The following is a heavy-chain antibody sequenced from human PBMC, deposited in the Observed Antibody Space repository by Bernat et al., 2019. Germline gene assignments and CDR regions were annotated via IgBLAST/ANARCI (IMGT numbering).Heavy chain of an antibody. CDR2: IWYDGSNK. J-gene: IGHJ4*02. CDR1: GFTFSSYG. Sequence: QVQLVESGGGVVQPGRSLRLSCAASGFTFSSYGMHWVRQAPGKGLGWVAVIWYDGSNKYYADSVKGRFTISRDNSKNTLYLQMNSLRAEDTAVYYCARDPHITMIHFDYWGQGTLVTVSS. V-gene: IGHV3-33*01. D-gene: IGHD3-22*01. CDR3: ARDPHITMIHFDY.